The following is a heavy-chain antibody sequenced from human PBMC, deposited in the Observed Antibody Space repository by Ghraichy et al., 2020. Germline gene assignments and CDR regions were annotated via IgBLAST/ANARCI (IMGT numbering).Heavy chain of an antibody. D-gene: IGHD6-19*01. Sequence: GESLNISCAAFGFTFSSYALHWRRPAPDKGLGWVAVISYDGSKKYYGDSVKGRFTISRDKSKNTLYLQMNSLRAEDTAVYYCARGEIAVAGTKLDFWGQGTLVTVSS. CDR1: GFTFSSYA. J-gene: IGHJ4*02. CDR2: ISYDGSKK. CDR3: ARGEIAVAGTKLDF. V-gene: IGHV3-30-3*01.